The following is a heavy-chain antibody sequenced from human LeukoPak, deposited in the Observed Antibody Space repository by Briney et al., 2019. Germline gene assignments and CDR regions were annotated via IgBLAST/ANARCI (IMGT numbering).Heavy chain of an antibody. CDR1: GGSFSGYY. D-gene: IGHD6-19*01. CDR3: ARVVSTVAGSSAWFDP. Sequence: PSGTLSLTCAVYGGSFSGYYWSWIRQPPGKGLEWIGEINHSGSTNYNPSLKSRVTISVDTSKNQFSLKLSSVTAADTAVYYRARVVSTVAGSSAWFDPWGQGTLVTVSS. CDR2: INHSGST. J-gene: IGHJ5*02. V-gene: IGHV4-34*01.